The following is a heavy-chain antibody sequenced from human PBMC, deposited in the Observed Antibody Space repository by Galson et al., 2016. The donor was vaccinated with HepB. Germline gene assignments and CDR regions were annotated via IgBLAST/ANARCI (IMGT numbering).Heavy chain of an antibody. CDR2: FRGRANT. CDR1: GFTFITSV. D-gene: IGHD6-13*01. J-gene: IGHJ5*02. Sequence: SLRLSCAASGFTFITSVMSWVRQTPGKGLEWVSSFRGRANTQYADSVRGRFTASRDDSKGTLFLQMNSLTADDTAVYYRVKDRPYGTGWYGCSESWGQGTLVIVSS. CDR3: VKDRPYGTGWYGCSES. V-gene: IGHV3-23*01.